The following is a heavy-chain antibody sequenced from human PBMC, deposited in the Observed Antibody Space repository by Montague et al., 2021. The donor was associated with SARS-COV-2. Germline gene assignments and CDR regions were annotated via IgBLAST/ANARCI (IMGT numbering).Heavy chain of an antibody. V-gene: IGHV4-59*12. D-gene: IGHD6-13*01. CDR2: IYHYGSA. CDR3: ASHPVFQQLYS. CDR1: GGSISSSY. Sequence: SETLSLTCSVSGGSISSSYWSWIRQPPGKGLEWIGYIYHYGSAKYNPSLKSRVSISLDTSKNQFSLTLNSVTAADTAIYYCASHPVFQQLYSWGQGTLVSVSS. J-gene: IGHJ4*02.